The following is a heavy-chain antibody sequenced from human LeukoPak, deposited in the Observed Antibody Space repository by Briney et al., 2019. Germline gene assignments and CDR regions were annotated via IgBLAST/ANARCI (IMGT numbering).Heavy chain of an antibody. CDR2: IDSSGGYT. D-gene: IGHD3-16*01. V-gene: IGHV3-13*01. CDR3: VRGGEIGLDY. Sequence: PGGSLRLSCAASGYTFNTYDMHWVRQTTGQGLEWISSIDSSGGYTYYAGSVKGRFTISRENDENSLYLHMNSLRVGDTAVYSCVRGGEIGLDYWGHGTLVTVSS. J-gene: IGHJ4*01. CDR1: GYTFNTYD.